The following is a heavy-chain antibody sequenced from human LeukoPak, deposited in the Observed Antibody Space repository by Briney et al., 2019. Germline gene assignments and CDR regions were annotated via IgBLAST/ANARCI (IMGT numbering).Heavy chain of an antibody. Sequence: GESLKISCKGSGYSFTTYWIAWVRQMPEKGLEWMGIIYPGDSDTRYSPSFQGQVTISADKSISTAYLQWSSLKASDTAMYYCARHVSGSYYPFGYYGMDVWGQGTTVTVSS. CDR2: IYPGDSDT. J-gene: IGHJ6*02. CDR3: ARHVSGSYYPFGYYGMDV. D-gene: IGHD3-10*01. CDR1: GYSFTTYW. V-gene: IGHV5-51*01.